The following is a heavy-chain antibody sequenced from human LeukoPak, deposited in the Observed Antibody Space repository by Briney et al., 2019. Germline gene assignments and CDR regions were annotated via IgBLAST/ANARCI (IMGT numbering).Heavy chain of an antibody. CDR3: ARGGKEKWTDSSANVFGY. D-gene: IGHD3-22*01. J-gene: IGHJ4*02. CDR2: ISSSSSTI. CDR1: GFTFSSYS. Sequence: GGSLRLSCAASGFTFSSYSMNWVRQAPGKGLEWVSYISSSSSTIYYADSVKGRFTISRDNAKNSLYLQMNSLRAEDTAVYYCARGGKEKWTDSSANVFGYWGQGTLVTVSS. V-gene: IGHV3-48*04.